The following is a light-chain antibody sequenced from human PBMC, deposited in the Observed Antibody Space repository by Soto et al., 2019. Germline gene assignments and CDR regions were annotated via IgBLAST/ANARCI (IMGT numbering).Light chain of an antibody. CDR2: KAS. CDR3: QQYNSCLYT. Sequence: DIQMTQSPSTRSASVGDRVTITCRSSQSISSWLAWYQQKPGKAPKLLIYKASSLESGVPSRFSGSGSGTEFTLTISSLQPDDFATYYCQQYNSCLYTFGKG. V-gene: IGKV1-5*03. CDR1: QSISSW. J-gene: IGKJ2*01.